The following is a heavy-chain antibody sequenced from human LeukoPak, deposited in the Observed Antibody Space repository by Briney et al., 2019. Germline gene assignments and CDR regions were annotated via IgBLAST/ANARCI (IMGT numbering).Heavy chain of an antibody. D-gene: IGHD6-19*01. Sequence: GGSLRLSCAASGFIFSSYAMSWVRQAPGKGLEWVSSISGSGGTTYYADSVKGRFTISRDNPNNTLDLQMNSLTAEDTAVYYCAKGPVAVAGYYFDHWGQGTLVTVSS. CDR3: AKGPVAVAGYYFDH. CDR1: GFIFSSYA. J-gene: IGHJ4*02. V-gene: IGHV3-23*01. CDR2: ISGSGGTT.